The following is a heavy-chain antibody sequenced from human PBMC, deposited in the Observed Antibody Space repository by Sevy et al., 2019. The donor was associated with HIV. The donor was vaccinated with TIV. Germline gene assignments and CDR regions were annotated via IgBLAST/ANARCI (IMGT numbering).Heavy chain of an antibody. CDR3: ARVGDTAMVNAFDI. J-gene: IGHJ3*02. CDR2: IYSGGST. D-gene: IGHD5-18*01. Sequence: GGSLRLSCAASGFTISRNYMSWVRQAPGKGLEWVSVIYSGGSTYYADSVKGRFTISRDNSKNTLYLQMNSLRAEDTAVYYCARVGDTAMVNAFDIWGQGTMVTVSS. V-gene: IGHV3-53*01. CDR1: GFTISRNY.